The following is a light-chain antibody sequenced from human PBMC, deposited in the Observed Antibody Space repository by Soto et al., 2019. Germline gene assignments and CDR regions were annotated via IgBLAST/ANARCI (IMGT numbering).Light chain of an antibody. V-gene: IGKV1-39*01. J-gene: IGKJ1*01. Sequence: DIQVTQSPSSLSASVGGRGTITCRASQSISSYLNWYHQKPGKAPKLLIYAASTLQSGVPSRFSGSGSGTDFTLTISSLQPDDFATYYCQHYNSYSEAFGQGTKVDIK. CDR3: QHYNSYSEA. CDR1: QSISSY. CDR2: AAS.